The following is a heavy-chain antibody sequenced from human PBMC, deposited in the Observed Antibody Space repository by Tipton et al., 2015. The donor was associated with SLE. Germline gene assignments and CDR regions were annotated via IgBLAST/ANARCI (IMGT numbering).Heavy chain of an antibody. D-gene: IGHD6-19*01. CDR2: IYYSGST. CDR1: GGSISRSSYY. V-gene: IGHV4-39*01. Sequence: TLSLTCTVSGGSISRSSYYWGWIRQPPGKGLEWIGTIYYSGSTYYNPSLKSRLTISVDTSKNQFSLKLSSVTAADTAVYYCARQGKSSGWYNYWGQGTLVTVSS. CDR3: ARQGKSSGWYNY. J-gene: IGHJ4*02.